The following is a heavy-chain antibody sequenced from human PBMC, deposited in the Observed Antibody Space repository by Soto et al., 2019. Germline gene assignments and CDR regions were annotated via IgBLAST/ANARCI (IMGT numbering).Heavy chain of an antibody. V-gene: IGHV1-46*03. CDR1: GYTFTSYY. D-gene: IGHD2-2*01. CDR3: ARGAARSGYCSSTSCPNAFDI. J-gene: IGHJ3*02. Sequence: ASVKVSCKASGYTFTSYYMHWVRQAPGQGLEWMGIINPSGGSTSYAQKFQGRVTMTRDTSTSTVYMELSSLRSEDTAVYYCARGAARSGYCSSTSCPNAFDIWGQGTMVTVS. CDR2: INPSGGST.